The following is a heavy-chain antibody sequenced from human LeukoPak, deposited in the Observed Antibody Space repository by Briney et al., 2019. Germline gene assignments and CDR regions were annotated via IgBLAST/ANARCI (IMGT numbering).Heavy chain of an antibody. Sequence: GRSLRLSCAASGFTSRSYGIPWVRQAPGKGLEWVAVIWYDGGNKYYADSVKGRFTISRDNSKNTAYLQMNSLRAEDTAIYYCARYNSGRGDYWGQGTLVTVAS. CDR1: GFTSRSYG. CDR2: IWYDGGNK. CDR3: ARYNSGRGDY. V-gene: IGHV3-33*01. J-gene: IGHJ4*02. D-gene: IGHD1-26*01.